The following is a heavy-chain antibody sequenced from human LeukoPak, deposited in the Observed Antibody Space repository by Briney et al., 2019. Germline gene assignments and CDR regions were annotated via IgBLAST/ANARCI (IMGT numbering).Heavy chain of an antibody. D-gene: IGHD3-10*01. CDR3: ARDNSDSWFRAPGSFDI. CDR2: IFSSSSTI. J-gene: IGHJ3*02. Sequence: GGSLRLSCAAYGFTFSSYSMNWVRQAPGKGLEWVSYIFSSSSTIYYADSVKGRFTISRDNAKNSLSLQMNSLRVEDTAVYYCARDNSDSWFRAPGSFDIWGQGTMVTVSS. CDR1: GFTFSSYS. V-gene: IGHV3-48*01.